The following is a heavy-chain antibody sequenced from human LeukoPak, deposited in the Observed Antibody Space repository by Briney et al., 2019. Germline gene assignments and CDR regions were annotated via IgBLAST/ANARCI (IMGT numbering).Heavy chain of an antibody. J-gene: IGHJ4*02. Sequence: GGSLRLSCAASGFTFSSYAMHWVRQAPGKGLEWVAVISYDGSNKYYADSVKGRFTISRDNSKNTLYLQMNSLRAEDTAVYYCARDPRYYYGSGSHFDYWGQGTLVTVSS. CDR1: GFTFSSYA. CDR3: ARDPRYYYGSGSHFDY. CDR2: ISYDGSNK. D-gene: IGHD3-10*01. V-gene: IGHV3-30-3*01.